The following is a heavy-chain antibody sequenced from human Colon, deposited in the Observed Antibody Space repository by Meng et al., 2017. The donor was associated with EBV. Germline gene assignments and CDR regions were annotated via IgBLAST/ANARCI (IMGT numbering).Heavy chain of an antibody. Sequence: SGHSLVKPSGTLSLTFSVSDDSTIRSNGWSWVRQPPGKGLEWIGEILHAGVTNYNPSLKSRVSMSVDRSRIQASLNLNSVTAADTAIYYCARGEDYTWDVWGQGILVTVSS. CDR2: ILHAGVT. CDR3: ARGEDYTWDV. CDR1: DDSTIRSNG. V-gene: IGHV4-4*02. J-gene: IGHJ4*02. D-gene: IGHD3-16*01.